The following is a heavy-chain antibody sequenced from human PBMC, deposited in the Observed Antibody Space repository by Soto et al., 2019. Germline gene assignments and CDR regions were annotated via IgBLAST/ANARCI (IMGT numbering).Heavy chain of an antibody. V-gene: IGHV3-30-3*01. CDR2: ISYDGSNK. CDR3: ARDYYDSSGNDY. CDR1: GFTFSSYA. J-gene: IGHJ4*02. D-gene: IGHD3-22*01. Sequence: PGGSLRLSCAAAGFTFSSYAMHWVRQAPGKGLEWVAVISYDGSNKYYADSVKGRFTISRDNSKNTLYLQMNSLRAEDTAVYYCARDYYDSSGNDYWGQGTLVTVSS.